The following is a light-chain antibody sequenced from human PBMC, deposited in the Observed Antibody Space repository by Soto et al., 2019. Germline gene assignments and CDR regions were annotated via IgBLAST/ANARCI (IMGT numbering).Light chain of an antibody. V-gene: IGKV3-20*01. J-gene: IGKJ2*01. CDR3: HQYGTAPYT. Sequence: EIVLTQSPGTLSLSPGERATLSCRAGQSIRKNYLAWYQQKSGLAPRLLIYAASTRATGIPDRFSGSGSGTDFTLTIGRLEPEGFAVYDCHQYGTAPYTFGQGTKLEIK. CDR2: AAS. CDR1: QSIRKNY.